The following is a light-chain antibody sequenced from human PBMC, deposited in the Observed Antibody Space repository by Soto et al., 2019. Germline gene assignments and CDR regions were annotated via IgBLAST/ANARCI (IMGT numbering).Light chain of an antibody. CDR1: QSLVSSDGNTY. CDR3: MQGTHWPWT. CDR2: KVS. J-gene: IGKJ1*01. V-gene: IGKV2-30*01. Sequence: DVVMTQSLLSLPVTLGQPASISCRSSQSLVSSDGNTYLIWFQQRPGQSPRRLIYKVSNRDSGVPDRFSGSGSGTDFTLEISRVEAEDVGVYYCMQGTHWPWTFGQGTKVEIK.